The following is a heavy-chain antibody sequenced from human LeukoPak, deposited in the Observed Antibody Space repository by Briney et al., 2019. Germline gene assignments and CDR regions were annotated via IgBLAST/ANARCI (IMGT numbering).Heavy chain of an antibody. CDR2: IASDGSST. J-gene: IGHJ4*02. V-gene: IGHV3-74*01. CDR3: ARGRPHGSDY. D-gene: IGHD2-15*01. CDR1: GFTFSSYW. Sequence: PGGSLSLSCAASGFTFSSYWMNWVRQAPGKGLVWVSRIASDGSSTTYADSVKGRFSISRDNAKNTLYLQMNSLRVEDTAVYYCARGRPHGSDYWGQGTLVTVSS.